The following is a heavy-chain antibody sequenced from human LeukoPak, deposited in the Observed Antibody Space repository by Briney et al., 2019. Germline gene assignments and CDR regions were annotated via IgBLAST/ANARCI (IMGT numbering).Heavy chain of an antibody. V-gene: IGHV3-11*04. Sequence: GGSLRLSCAASGFTFSDYYMSWIRQAPGKGLEWVSYISSSGSTIYYADSVKGRFTISRDNAKNSLYLQMNSLRAEDTAVYYCARDHHRGYYDSSGYYFQAFDIWGQGTMVTVSS. CDR1: GFTFSDYY. D-gene: IGHD3-22*01. J-gene: IGHJ3*02. CDR3: ARDHHRGYYDSSGYYFQAFDI. CDR2: ISSSGSTI.